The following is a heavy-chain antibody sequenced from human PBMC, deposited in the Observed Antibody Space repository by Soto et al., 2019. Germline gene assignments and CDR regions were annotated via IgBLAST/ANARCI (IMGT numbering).Heavy chain of an antibody. D-gene: IGHD3-3*01. Sequence: LSLTCAVSGGSISSGGYSWSWTRQPPGKGLEWIGYIYHSGSTYYNPSLKSRVTISVDRSKNQFSLKLSSVTAADTAVYYCARAYYDFWSGYYRHFDYWGQGTLVTVSS. CDR1: GGSISSGGYS. V-gene: IGHV4-30-2*01. CDR3: ARAYYDFWSGYYRHFDY. J-gene: IGHJ4*02. CDR2: IYHSGST.